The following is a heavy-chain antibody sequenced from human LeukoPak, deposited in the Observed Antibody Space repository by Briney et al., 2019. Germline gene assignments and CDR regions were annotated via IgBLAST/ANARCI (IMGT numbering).Heavy chain of an antibody. V-gene: IGHV1-2*02. CDR2: INPNSGGT. Sequence: ASVKVSCKASGYTFTGYYMHWVRQAPGQGLEWMGWINPNSGGTNYAQKFQGRVTMTRDTSISTAYMELSRLRSDDTAVYYCARVRDGYNDAYDIWGQGTMVTVSS. J-gene: IGHJ3*02. CDR1: GYTFTGYY. D-gene: IGHD5-24*01. CDR3: ARVRDGYNDAYDI.